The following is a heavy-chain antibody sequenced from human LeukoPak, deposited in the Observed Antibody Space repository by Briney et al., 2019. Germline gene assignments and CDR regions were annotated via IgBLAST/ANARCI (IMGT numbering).Heavy chain of an antibody. Sequence: GGSLRLSCAASGFTFSDHYMSWIRQAPGKGLEWISYITGSGSAKYYADSVKGRFTISRDNAKNSLYLQMNSLRAEDTAAYYCAKQKLYYHGSGSYLEYWGQGTLVTVSS. D-gene: IGHD3-10*01. CDR3: AKQKLYYHGSGSYLEY. V-gene: IGHV3-11*01. J-gene: IGHJ4*02. CDR2: ITGSGSAK. CDR1: GFTFSDHY.